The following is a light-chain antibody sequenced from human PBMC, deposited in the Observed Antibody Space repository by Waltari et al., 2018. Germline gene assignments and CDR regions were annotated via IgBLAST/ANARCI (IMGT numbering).Light chain of an antibody. CDR3: QQYHESPPIT. CDR2: GAS. Sequence: EIVTTQSRATLSVAPGERATLSCRASQSISSQLAWYQQKPGQAPRLLIYGASTRATGIPARFSGSGSGTEFTLTISSLQSEDFAVYFCQQYHESPPITFGPGTKVDIK. J-gene: IGKJ3*01. V-gene: IGKV3-15*01. CDR1: QSISSQ.